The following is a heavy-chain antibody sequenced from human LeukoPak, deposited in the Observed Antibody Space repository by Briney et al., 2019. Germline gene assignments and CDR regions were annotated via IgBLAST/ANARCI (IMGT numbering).Heavy chain of an antibody. CDR2: INHSGST. D-gene: IGHD3-10*01. CDR3: ARRRRYYGSGSLGVYYYGMDV. CDR1: GGSFSGYY. V-gene: IGHV4-34*01. Sequence: SETLSLTCAVYGGSFSGYYWSWIRQPPGKGLEWIGEINHSGSTNYNPSLKSRVAISVDTSKNQFSLKLSSVTAADTAVYYRARRRRYYGSGSLGVYYYGMDVWGKGTTVTVSS. J-gene: IGHJ6*04.